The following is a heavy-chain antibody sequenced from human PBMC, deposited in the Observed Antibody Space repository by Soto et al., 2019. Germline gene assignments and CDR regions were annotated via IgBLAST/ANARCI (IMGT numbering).Heavy chain of an antibody. CDR3: SRSQGSSTSLEIYYYYDYGMDV. CDR2: IIPISDTT. V-gene: IGHV1-69*01. D-gene: IGHD2-2*01. CDR1: GGTFRSYA. J-gene: IGHJ6*02. Sequence: QVQLVQSGAEVKKPGSSVKVSCKASGGTFRSYAISWVRQAPGQGLEGMGGIIPISDTTNYAQKFQGRVTITADESTSTAYMELSSLRSEDTAVYYCSRSQGSSTSLEIYYYYDYGMDVWGQGTTVTVSS.